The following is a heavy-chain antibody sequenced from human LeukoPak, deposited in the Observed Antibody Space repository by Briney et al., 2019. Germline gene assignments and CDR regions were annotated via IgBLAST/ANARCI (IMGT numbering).Heavy chain of an antibody. CDR2: ISSNSNFI. J-gene: IGHJ6*03. D-gene: IGHD4-23*01. Sequence: GGSLRLSCAASGFTFSSYSINWVRQAPGKGLEWVSYISSNSNFIYYADSVKGRFTISRDIPKNSVYLQMNSLRAEDTAVYYCARDGGNALRGYYMDVWGKGTTVTVSS. V-gene: IGHV3-21*01. CDR1: GFTFSSYS. CDR3: ARDGGNALRGYYMDV.